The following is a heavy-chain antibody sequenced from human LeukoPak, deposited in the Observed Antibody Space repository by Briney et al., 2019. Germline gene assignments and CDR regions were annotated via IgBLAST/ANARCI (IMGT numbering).Heavy chain of an antibody. V-gene: IGHV4-59*01. CDR3: ARGGSSDFWSGYHD. Sequence: NPSETLSLTCTVSGGSISSYYWSWIRQPPGKGLEWIGYIYYSGSTNYNPSLKSRVTISVDTSKNQFSLKLSSVTAADTAVYYCARGGSSDFWSGYHDWGQGTLVTVSS. CDR1: GGSISSYY. CDR2: IYYSGST. D-gene: IGHD3-3*01. J-gene: IGHJ4*02.